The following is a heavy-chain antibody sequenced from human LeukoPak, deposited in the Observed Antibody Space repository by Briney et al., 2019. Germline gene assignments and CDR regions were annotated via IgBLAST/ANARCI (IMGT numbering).Heavy chain of an antibody. CDR2: IDSSGTS. CDR3: ARLIGYGGFYFYYYMEV. J-gene: IGHJ6*03. D-gene: IGHD5-18*01. CDR1: GGSISSTNSY. V-gene: IGHV4-39*02. Sequence: PSETLSLTCTVSGGSISSTNSYWGWIRQPPEKGLEWIGNIDSSGTSHYSPVLKSRVTISLDTSKSHFSLRLTSVTAADTAVYYCARLIGYGGFYFYYYMEVWGKGTSVTVSS.